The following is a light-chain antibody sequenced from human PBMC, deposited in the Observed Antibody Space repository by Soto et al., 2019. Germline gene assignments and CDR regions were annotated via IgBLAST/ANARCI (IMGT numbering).Light chain of an antibody. CDR2: EVS. Sequence: QSALTQPPSASGSPGRSVTIPCTGTSSDVGGYNYVSWYQQHPGKAPKLMIYEVSKRPSGVPDRFSGSKSGNTASLTVSGLQAEDEADYYCSSYAGSNNLEVFGTGTKVTVL. J-gene: IGLJ1*01. V-gene: IGLV2-8*01. CDR1: SSDVGGYNY. CDR3: SSYAGSNNLEV.